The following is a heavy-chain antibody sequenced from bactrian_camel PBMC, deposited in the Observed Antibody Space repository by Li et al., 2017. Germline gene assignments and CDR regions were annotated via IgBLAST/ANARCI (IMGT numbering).Heavy chain of an antibody. J-gene: IGHJ4*01. CDR2: IDRGAHNI. V-gene: IGHV3S40*01. CDR1: GFIFNMCA. D-gene: IGHD1*01. Sequence: VQLVESGGGSVQAGGSLRLSCVSSGFIFNMCALGWFRQAPGKAREAVAAIDRGAHNIAYDARVKGRFTISQDNAVNTVYLQMNSLRPEDTAMYYCAATKGRCIPYGPLSQDQYAYWGQGTQVTVS. CDR3: AATKGRCIPYGPLSQDQYAY.